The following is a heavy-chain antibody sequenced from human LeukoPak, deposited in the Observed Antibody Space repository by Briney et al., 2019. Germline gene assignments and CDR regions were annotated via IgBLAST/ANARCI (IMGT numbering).Heavy chain of an antibody. CDR2: IYYSGIT. V-gene: IGHV4-59*01. J-gene: IGHJ4*02. D-gene: IGHD3-22*01. CDR3: ARLHYDTSGYYYFDY. CDR1: GGSINTNY. Sequence: SETLSLTCSVSGGSINTNYWNWIRQPPGGGVEWIGYIYYSGITNYNPSLKSRVTTSADTSKNQFSLKLSSVTAADTAVYYCARLHYDTSGYYYFDYWGQGTLVTVSS.